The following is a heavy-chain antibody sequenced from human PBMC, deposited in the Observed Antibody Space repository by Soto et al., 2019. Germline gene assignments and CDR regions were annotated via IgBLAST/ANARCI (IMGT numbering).Heavy chain of an antibody. CDR1: GYTFTGYY. CDR3: ASGYSYGKYYYYYGMDV. Sequence: ASVKVSCKASGYTFTGYYMHWVRQAPGQGLEWMGWINPNSGGTNYAQKVQGWVTMTRDTSISTAYMELSRLRSDDTAVYYCASGYSYGKYYYYYGMDVWGQGTTVTVSS. J-gene: IGHJ6*02. D-gene: IGHD5-18*01. CDR2: INPNSGGT. V-gene: IGHV1-2*04.